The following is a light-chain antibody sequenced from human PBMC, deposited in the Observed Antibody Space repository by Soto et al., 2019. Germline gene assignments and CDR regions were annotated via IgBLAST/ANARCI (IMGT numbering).Light chain of an antibody. CDR1: SSDVGGYNY. J-gene: IGLJ1*01. CDR2: EVS. Sequence: QSALTQPASVSGSPGQSITISCTGTSSDVGGYNYVSWYQQHPGKAPKLMIYEVSNRPSGVSYRFSGSKSGNTASLTISGRQADDEADYYCSSYTSSSTPYVFGAGTKVTVL. CDR3: SSYTSSSTPYV. V-gene: IGLV2-14*01.